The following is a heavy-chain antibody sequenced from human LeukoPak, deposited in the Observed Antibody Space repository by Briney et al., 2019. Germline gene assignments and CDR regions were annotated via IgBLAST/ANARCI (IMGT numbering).Heavy chain of an antibody. Sequence: QAGGSLRLSCAASGFTFSSYAMSWVRQAPGKGLEWVSAISGSGGSTYYADSVKGRFTISRDNSKNTLYLQMNSLRAEDTAVYYCLPTLPPGKMKYQLPNDDAFDIWGQGTMVTVSS. V-gene: IGHV3-23*01. D-gene: IGHD2-2*01. CDR3: LPTLPPGKMKYQLPNDDAFDI. J-gene: IGHJ3*02. CDR1: GFTFSSYA. CDR2: ISGSGGST.